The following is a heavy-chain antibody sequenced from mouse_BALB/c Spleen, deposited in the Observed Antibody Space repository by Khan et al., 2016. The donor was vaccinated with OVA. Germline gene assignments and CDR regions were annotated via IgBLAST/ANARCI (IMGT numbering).Heavy chain of an antibody. CDR2: INPSSAYT. D-gene: IGHD2-14*01. CDR3: ARDGAYYRNDGWFAY. CDR1: GYTFTSYT. J-gene: IGHJ3*01. Sequence: QVQLQQSGAELARPGASVKMSCKASGYTFTSYTIHWIKQRPGQDLEWIGFINPSSAYTNYNQKFKDKATLTADKSSTTAYMQLSSLTSDDSAVYYCARDGAYYRNDGWFAYWGQGTLVTVSA. V-gene: IGHV1-4*01.